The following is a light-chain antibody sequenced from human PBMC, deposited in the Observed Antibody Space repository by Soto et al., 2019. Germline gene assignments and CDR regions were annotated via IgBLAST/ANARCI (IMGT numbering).Light chain of an antibody. CDR2: GAS. CDR1: QSVSSN. CDR3: QQYNNWPPAHT. V-gene: IGKV3-15*01. Sequence: EIVMTQSPATLSVSPGERATLSCRASQSVSSNLAWYQQKPGQAPRLLIYGASTRATGIPSRFSGSGSGTDFTLIISNLQSEDFAVYYCQQYNNWPPAHTCGQGTKLEIK. J-gene: IGKJ2*01.